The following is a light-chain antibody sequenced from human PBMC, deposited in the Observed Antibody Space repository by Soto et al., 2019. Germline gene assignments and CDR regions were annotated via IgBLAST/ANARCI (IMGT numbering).Light chain of an antibody. CDR3: QQFHSYSPT. J-gene: IGKJ1*01. Sequence: DIQLTHSPSFLSPSIGEIVTITCRASQVISTSLAWYQVKPGKAPKLLIYAASTLESGVPSRFSATVSGTEFTLTITSLQPDDFATYYCQQFHSYSPTFGQGTKVDIK. V-gene: IGKV1-9*01. CDR2: AAS. CDR1: QVISTS.